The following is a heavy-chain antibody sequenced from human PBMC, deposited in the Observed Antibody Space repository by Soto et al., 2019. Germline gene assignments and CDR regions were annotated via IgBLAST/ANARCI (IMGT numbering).Heavy chain of an antibody. CDR3: ARVAEEELAGASFFDY. CDR2: LVPLFGTP. V-gene: IGHV1-69*01. CDR1: GGSFTTHS. D-gene: IGHD6-19*01. Sequence: VQLVQSGAEVKKTGSSVRVSCKASGGSFTTHSITWMRQAPGQGLEWMGGLVPLFGTPNYAQKFQGRPTITAGESTSTAFMELSNLRSEDTAVYYCARVAEEELAGASFFDYWGQGTLVTVSS. J-gene: IGHJ4*02.